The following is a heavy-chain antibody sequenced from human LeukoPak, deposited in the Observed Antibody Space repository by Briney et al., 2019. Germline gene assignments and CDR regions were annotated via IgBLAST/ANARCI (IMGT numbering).Heavy chain of an antibody. D-gene: IGHD7-27*01. V-gene: IGHV1-69*13. Sequence: ASVKVSCKASGGTFSSYAISWVRQAPGQGLEWMGGIIPIFGTANYAQKFQGRVTITADESTSTAYMELSSLRSDDTAMYYCARHNPQLGNAFDVWGQGTMVTVSS. CDR1: GGTFSSYA. CDR2: IIPIFGTA. CDR3: ARHNPQLGNAFDV. J-gene: IGHJ3*01.